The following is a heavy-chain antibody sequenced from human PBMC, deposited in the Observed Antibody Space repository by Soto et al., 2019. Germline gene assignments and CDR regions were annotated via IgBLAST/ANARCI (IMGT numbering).Heavy chain of an antibody. J-gene: IGHJ4*02. CDR1: GFKFSNYA. CDR2: ISATGGGT. D-gene: IGHD1-1*01. Sequence: GGSLRLSCAASGFKFSNYAMSWVRQAPGKGLEWVSLISATGGGTYYADSVKGRFTISRDNSKNTLFLQMNSPRPEGTAVYYCAKDKGVFNWATSYFDYWGQGALVTVSS. CDR3: AKDKGVFNWATSYFDY. V-gene: IGHV3-23*01.